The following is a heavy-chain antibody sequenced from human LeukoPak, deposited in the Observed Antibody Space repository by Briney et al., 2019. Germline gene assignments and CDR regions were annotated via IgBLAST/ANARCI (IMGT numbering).Heavy chain of an antibody. V-gene: IGHV1-69*02. CDR1: GYTFTGYY. Sequence: GASVKVSCKASGYTFTGYYMHWVRQAPGQGLEWMGRIIPVLGIANYAQKFQGRVTITADKSTSTAYMELSSLRSEDTAVYYCACGGGSGWQAFDYWGQGTLVTVSS. CDR2: IIPVLGIA. J-gene: IGHJ4*02. CDR3: ACGGGSGWQAFDY. D-gene: IGHD6-19*01.